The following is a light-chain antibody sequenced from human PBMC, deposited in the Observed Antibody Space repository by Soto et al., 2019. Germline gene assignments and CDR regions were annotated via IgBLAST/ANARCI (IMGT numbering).Light chain of an antibody. CDR1: QTLNDW. V-gene: IGKV1-5*03. J-gene: IGKJ1*01. CDR3: QQYKYYWT. CDR2: ATS. Sequence: DIQMTQSPSTLSASVGDRVTITCRASQTLNDWLAWYQHKPGQGPKPLIYATSKLETGVPPRFSGSGSGTEISLTINGLAPDDSATYFCQQYKYYWTFGQGTKVEVK.